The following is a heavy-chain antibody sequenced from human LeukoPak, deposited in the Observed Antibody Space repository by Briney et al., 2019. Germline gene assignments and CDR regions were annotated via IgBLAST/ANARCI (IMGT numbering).Heavy chain of an antibody. V-gene: IGHV3-73*01. D-gene: IGHD5-18*01. CDR2: IRSKANSYAT. Sequence: PGGSLRRSCAASGFTFSGSAMHWVRQASGKGLEWVGRIRSKANSYATAYAASVKGRFTISRDDSKNTAYLQMNSLKTEDTAVYYCTRRDTAMVNFDYWGQGTLVTVSS. J-gene: IGHJ4*02. CDR3: TRRDTAMVNFDY. CDR1: GFTFSGSA.